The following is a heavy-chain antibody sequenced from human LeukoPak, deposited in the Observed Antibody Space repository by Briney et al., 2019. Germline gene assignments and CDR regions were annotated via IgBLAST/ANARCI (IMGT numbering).Heavy chain of an antibody. CDR3: ARVRYSSSWFYDY. Sequence: PGGALRLSCAASGFTFSSYSMNWVRQAPGKGLEWVSSISSSSSYIYYADSVKGRFTISRDNAKNSLYLQMNSLRAEDTAVYYCARVRYSSSWFYDYWGRGTLVTVSS. J-gene: IGHJ4*02. V-gene: IGHV3-21*01. CDR1: GFTFSSYS. D-gene: IGHD6-13*01. CDR2: ISSSSSYI.